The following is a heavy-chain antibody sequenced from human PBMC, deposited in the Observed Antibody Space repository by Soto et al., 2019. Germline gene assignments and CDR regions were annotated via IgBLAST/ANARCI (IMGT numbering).Heavy chain of an antibody. CDR3: ARAGGLGAVAVDY. CDR1: GGSISSSSYY. Sequence: SETLSLTCTVSGGSISSSSYYWGWIRQPPGKGLEWIGSIFYSGSTYYNPSLKSRVTISVDTSKNQFSLKLSSVTAADTAVYYCARAGGLGAVAVDYWGQGTLVTVSS. D-gene: IGHD6-19*01. CDR2: IFYSGST. J-gene: IGHJ4*02. V-gene: IGHV4-39*01.